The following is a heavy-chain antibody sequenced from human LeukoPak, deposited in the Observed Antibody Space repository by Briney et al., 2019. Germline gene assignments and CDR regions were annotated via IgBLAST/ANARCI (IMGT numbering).Heavy chain of an antibody. J-gene: IGHJ4*02. CDR2: IYYSGST. CDR1: GGSISSYY. V-gene: IGHV4-59*01. D-gene: IGHD3-10*01. CDR3: ARDNYGRLDY. Sequence: PSETLSLTCTVSGGSISSYYWSWIRQPPGKGLEWIGYIYYSGSTNYNPSLKSRVTISVDTSKTQFSLKLSSVTAADTAVYYCARDNYGRLDYWGQGSLVTVSS.